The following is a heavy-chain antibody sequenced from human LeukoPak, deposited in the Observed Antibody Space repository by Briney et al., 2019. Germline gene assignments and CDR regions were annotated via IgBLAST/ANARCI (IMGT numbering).Heavy chain of an antibody. J-gene: IGHJ4*02. D-gene: IGHD3-22*01. CDR2: ISYDGSNK. Sequence: GGSLRLSCAASGFTFSSYGMHWVRQAPGKGLEWVAVISYDGSNKYYADSVKGRFTISRDNSKNTLYLQMNSLRAEDTAVYYCARDKYYYDSSGYYGEFDYWGQGTLVTISS. CDR1: GFTFSSYG. V-gene: IGHV3-30*03. CDR3: ARDKYYYDSSGYYGEFDY.